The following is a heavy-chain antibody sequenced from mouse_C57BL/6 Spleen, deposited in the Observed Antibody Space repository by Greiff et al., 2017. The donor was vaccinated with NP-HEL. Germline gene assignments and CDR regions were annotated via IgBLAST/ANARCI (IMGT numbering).Heavy chain of an antibody. CDR3: ASETITTVVATDYYAMDY. Sequence: QVQLQQPGAELVKPGASVKMSCKASGYTFTSYWITWVKQRPGQGLEWIGDIYPGSGSTNYNEKFKSKATLTVDTSSSTAYMQLSSLPSEDSAVYYWASETITTVVATDYYAMDYWGQGTSVTVSS. CDR1: GYTFTSYW. CDR2: IYPGSGST. V-gene: IGHV1-55*01. D-gene: IGHD1-1*01. J-gene: IGHJ4*01.